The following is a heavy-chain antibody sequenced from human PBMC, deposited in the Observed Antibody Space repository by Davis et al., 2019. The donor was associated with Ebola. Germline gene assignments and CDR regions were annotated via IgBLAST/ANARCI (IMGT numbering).Heavy chain of an antibody. V-gene: IGHV4-61*08. CDR3: ARGVGQLGTKFDP. Sequence: GSLRLSCTVSGGSISSGGYYWSWIRQHPGKGLEWIGYIYYSGSTNYNPSLKSRVTISVDTSKNQFSLKLSSVTAADTAVYYCARGVGQLGTKFDPWGQGTLVTVSS. CDR2: IYYSGST. CDR1: GGSISSGGYY. D-gene: IGHD6-6*01. J-gene: IGHJ5*02.